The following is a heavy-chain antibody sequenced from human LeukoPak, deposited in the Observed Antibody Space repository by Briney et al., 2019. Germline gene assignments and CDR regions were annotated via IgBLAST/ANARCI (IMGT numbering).Heavy chain of an antibody. CDR3: ARDGSSGWPIDY. Sequence: GGSLRLSCAASGFTFSSYSMNCVRQAPGGGLEWVSYISSSSSTIYYADSVKGRFTISRDNAKNSLCLQMNSLRDEDTAVYYCARDGSSGWPIDYWGQGTLVTVSS. V-gene: IGHV3-48*02. CDR2: ISSSSSTI. D-gene: IGHD6-19*01. CDR1: GFTFSSYS. J-gene: IGHJ4*02.